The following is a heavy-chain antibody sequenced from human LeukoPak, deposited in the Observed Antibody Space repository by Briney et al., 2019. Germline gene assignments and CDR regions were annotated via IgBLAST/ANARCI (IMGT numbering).Heavy chain of an antibody. V-gene: IGHV3-73*01. CDR3: AGNYDSWTGLNY. Sequence: GGSLTLSCAASGFTFSGSAMHWVRQASGKGLEWVGHIGNKASNYATDYAPSLKGRFTISRDDSKDTAYLQVNSLEPEDTAVYYCAGNYDSWTGLNYWGLGTLVTVSS. D-gene: IGHD3-3*01. CDR1: GFTFSGSA. CDR2: IGNKASNYAT. J-gene: IGHJ4*02.